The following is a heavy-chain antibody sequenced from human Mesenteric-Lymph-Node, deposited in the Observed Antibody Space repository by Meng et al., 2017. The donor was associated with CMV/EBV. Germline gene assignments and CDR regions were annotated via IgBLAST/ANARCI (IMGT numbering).Heavy chain of an antibody. CDR1: YTFNGYY. D-gene: IGHD2-2*01. CDR2: INPHSGVT. J-gene: IGHJ4*02. CDR3: ARSTSSVIIVVAAADN. Sequence: YTFNGYYMHWVRQAPGQGLEWMGWINPHSGVTKYAQKFQGRVTMTRDTSISTAYMEVSRLRSDDTAVYYCARSTSSVIIVVAAADNWGQGTLVTVSS. V-gene: IGHV1-2*02.